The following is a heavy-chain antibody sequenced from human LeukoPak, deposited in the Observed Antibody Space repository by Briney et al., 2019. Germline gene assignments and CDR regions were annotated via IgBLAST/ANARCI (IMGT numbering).Heavy chain of an antibody. V-gene: IGHV3-23*01. Sequence: PGGSLRLSCAASGFTFSSYAMSWVRQAPGKGLEWVSAITGSGGGAFYADSVKGRFTISRDNSKNTLYLQMNSLRADDTAVYYCANWYSGSYSDAFDIWGQGTMVTVSS. CDR2: ITGSGGGA. CDR3: ANWYSGSYSDAFDI. J-gene: IGHJ3*02. D-gene: IGHD1-26*01. CDR1: GFTFSSYA.